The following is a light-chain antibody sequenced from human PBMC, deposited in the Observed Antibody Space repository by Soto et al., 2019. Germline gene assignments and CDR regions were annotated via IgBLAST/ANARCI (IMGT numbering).Light chain of an antibody. CDR1: QNIGNW. Sequence: DIQMTQSPSTLSASVGDRVTITCRASQNIGNWLAWYQQKPGKTPDLLIYDASSLESGVPLRFSGSGSGTEFTLTISSLQTDDSATYYCQQYNDEPGTFGQGTKV. CDR3: QQYNDEPGT. J-gene: IGKJ1*01. V-gene: IGKV1-5*01. CDR2: DAS.